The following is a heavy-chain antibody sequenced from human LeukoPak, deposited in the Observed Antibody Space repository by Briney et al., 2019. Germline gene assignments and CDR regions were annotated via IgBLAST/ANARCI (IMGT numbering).Heavy chain of an antibody. CDR2: INPNTGAT. V-gene: IGHV1-2*02. J-gene: IGHJ4*02. CDR3: ARSVQLERHFDY. CDR1: XXTFTXXY. Sequence: VKVSCXAXXXTFTXXYXHWVRQAPGQGMELMLWINPNTGATNYAQTFQRRLTMPRDASISTAYMELSRLRSDDTAVYYCARSVQLERHFDYWGQGTLVTVSS. D-gene: IGHD1-1*01.